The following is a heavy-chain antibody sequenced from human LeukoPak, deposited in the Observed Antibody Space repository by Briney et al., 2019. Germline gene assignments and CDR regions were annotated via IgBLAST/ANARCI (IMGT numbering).Heavy chain of an antibody. J-gene: IGHJ4*02. V-gene: IGHV4-39*01. D-gene: IGHD5-18*01. CDR2: IYYSATT. CDR1: GGSISNSSYY. CDR3: AGHLYSYCYFDY. Sequence: SETLSLTCTVSGGSISNSSYYWGWIRQPPGNGLEWICRIYYSATTYCHPSLKSRVTISVDTSKNQFSLKLSSVTAAATAVYYCAGHLYSYCYFDYWGQGTLVTVSS.